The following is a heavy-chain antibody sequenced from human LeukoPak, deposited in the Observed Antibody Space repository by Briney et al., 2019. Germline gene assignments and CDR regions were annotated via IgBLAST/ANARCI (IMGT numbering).Heavy chain of an antibody. CDR2: IYYSGST. CDR3: ARAEIAPFDY. D-gene: IGHD2/OR15-2a*01. CDR1: DGSVNGDNYY. Sequence: PSETLSLTCTVSDGSVNGDNYYWSWIRQPPGKGLEWIGYIYYSGSTNYNPSLKSRVTMSVDTSKNQLSLKLSSVTAADTAVYYCARAEIAPFDYWGQGTLVTVSS. V-gene: IGHV4-61*01. J-gene: IGHJ4*02.